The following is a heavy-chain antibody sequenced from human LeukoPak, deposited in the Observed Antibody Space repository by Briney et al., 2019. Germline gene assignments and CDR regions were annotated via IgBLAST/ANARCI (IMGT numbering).Heavy chain of an antibody. CDR1: GFTFSSYG. J-gene: IGHJ6*03. CDR3: AKDLEVAAAGNYYYYMDV. Sequence: PGGSLRLSCAASGFTFSSYGMHWVRQAPGKGLEWVAFIRYDGSNKYYADSVKGRFTISRDNSKNTLYLQMNSLRAEDTAVYYCAKDLEVAAAGNYYYYMDVWGKGTTVTVSS. CDR2: IRYDGSNK. D-gene: IGHD6-13*01. V-gene: IGHV3-30*02.